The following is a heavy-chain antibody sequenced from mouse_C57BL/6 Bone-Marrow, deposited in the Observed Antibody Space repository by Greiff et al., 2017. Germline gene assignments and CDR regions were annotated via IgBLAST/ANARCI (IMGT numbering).Heavy chain of an antibody. Sequence: EVMLVESGGDLVKPGGSLKLSCAASGFTFSSYGMSWVRQTPDQRLEWVATISSGGSSTYYPASVKGRFTISRDNAKNTLYLQMSSLKSENTAMYYCARQIYYDYDPLAYWGQGTLVTVSA. V-gene: IGHV5-6*01. CDR1: GFTFSSYG. CDR3: ARQIYYDYDPLAY. J-gene: IGHJ3*01. D-gene: IGHD2-4*01. CDR2: ISSGGSST.